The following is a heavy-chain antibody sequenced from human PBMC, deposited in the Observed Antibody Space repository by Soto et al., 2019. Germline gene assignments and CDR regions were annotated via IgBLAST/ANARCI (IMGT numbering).Heavy chain of an antibody. Sequence: PSETLSLTCTVSGGSISTYYWTWIRQPPGKGLEWLGFVYSSGSTNYNPSLRGRVTISLDTSRNQFSLRLTSVTAADTAVHYCARRTDTPNWFDPWGQGTLVTVSS. CDR1: GGSISTYY. V-gene: IGHV4-59*01. J-gene: IGHJ5*02. CDR2: VYSSGST. CDR3: ARRTDTPNWFDP. D-gene: IGHD1-1*01.